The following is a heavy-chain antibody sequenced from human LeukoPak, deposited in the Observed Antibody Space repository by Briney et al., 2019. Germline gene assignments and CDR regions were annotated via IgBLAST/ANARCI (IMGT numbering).Heavy chain of an antibody. Sequence: SETLSLTCTVSGGSISSSSYSWGWIRQPPGKGLEWIGSIYYSGSTYYNPSLKSRVTISVDTSKNQFSLKLSSVTAADTAVYYCARSRSWYSGDFDYWGQGTLVTVSS. CDR3: ARSRSWYSGDFDY. V-gene: IGHV4-39*01. CDR1: GGSISSSSYS. CDR2: IYYSGST. J-gene: IGHJ4*02. D-gene: IGHD6-13*01.